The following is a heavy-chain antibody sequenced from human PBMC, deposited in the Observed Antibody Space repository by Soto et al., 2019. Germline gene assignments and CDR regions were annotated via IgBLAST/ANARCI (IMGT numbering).Heavy chain of an antibody. D-gene: IGHD5-18*01. J-gene: IGHJ3*02. CDR2: ISWDGGST. V-gene: IGHV3-43*01. CDR3: AKEAIDAFDI. Sequence: GGSLRLSCAASGFTFDDYTMHWVRQAPGKGLEWVSLISWDGGSTYYADSVKGRFAISRDNSKNSLYLQMNSLRTEDTALYYCAKEAIDAFDIWGQGTMVTVSS. CDR1: GFTFDDYT.